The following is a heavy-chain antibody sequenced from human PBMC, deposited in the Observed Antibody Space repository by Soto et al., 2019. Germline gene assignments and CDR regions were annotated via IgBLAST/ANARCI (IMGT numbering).Heavy chain of an antibody. CDR3: ARFMRGYSGYDGSFYFDY. V-gene: IGHV4-34*01. CDR2: INHSGST. Sequence: SETLSLTCAVYGWSFSGYYWSWIRQPPGKGLEWIGEINHSGSTNYNPSLKSRVTISVDTSKNQFSLKLSSVTAADTAVYYCARFMRGYSGYDGSFYFDYWGQGTLVTVS. D-gene: IGHD5-12*01. J-gene: IGHJ4*02. CDR1: GWSFSGYY.